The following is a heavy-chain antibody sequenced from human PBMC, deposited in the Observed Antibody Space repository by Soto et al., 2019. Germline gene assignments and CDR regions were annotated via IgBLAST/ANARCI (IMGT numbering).Heavy chain of an antibody. CDR3: AAVVHTYGTLERLGLDP. CDR1: GFTFTTSG. Sequence: SVKVSCKASGFTFTTSGIHWVRQARGQGLEWMGWIVVGSGNTKYNQKFQERVTLTRDMATDTAYMDLRSLTSADTAIYYCAAVVHTYGTLERLGLDPWGQGTLVTVSS. V-gene: IGHV1-58*02. J-gene: IGHJ5*02. D-gene: IGHD1-1*01. CDR2: IVVGSGNT.